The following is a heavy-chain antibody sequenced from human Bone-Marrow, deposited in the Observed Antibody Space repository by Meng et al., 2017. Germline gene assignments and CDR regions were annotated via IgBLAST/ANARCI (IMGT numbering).Heavy chain of an antibody. V-gene: IGHV3-33*01. CDR2: IWYDGSNK. J-gene: IGHJ3*02. D-gene: IGHD1-26*01. CDR1: GFTFSSYG. CDR3: ARDCSGSNYIFDAFDI. Sequence: SLKISCAASGFTFSSYGMHWVRQAPGKGLEWVAVIWYDGSNKYYADSVKGRFTISRDNSKNTLYLQMNSLRAEDTAVYYCARDCSGSNYIFDAFDIWGQGTMVTVSS.